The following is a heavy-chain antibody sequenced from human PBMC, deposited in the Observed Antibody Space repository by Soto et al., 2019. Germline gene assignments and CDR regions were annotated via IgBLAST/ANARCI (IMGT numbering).Heavy chain of an antibody. D-gene: IGHD6-6*01. CDR1: GLTFSGYN. Sequence: PGGSLRLSCAASGLTFSGYNMSWIRQAPGKGLEWVSYITSSGSNTFDAESVKGRFTISRDNTMNLLYLQMNSLSAEDTAVYYCARRGTISSAHHFDHWGQGTLVTVSS. CDR2: ITSSGSNT. J-gene: IGHJ4*02. CDR3: ARRGTISSAHHFDH. V-gene: IGHV3-11*01.